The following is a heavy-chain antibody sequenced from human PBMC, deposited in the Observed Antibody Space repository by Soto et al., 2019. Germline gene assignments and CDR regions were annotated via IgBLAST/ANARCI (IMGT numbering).Heavy chain of an antibody. CDR3: ARNHGGLEWLGHFDY. D-gene: IGHD3-3*01. Sequence: QVQLVESGGGVVQPGRSLRLSCAASGFTFSSYAMHWVRQAPGKGLEWVAVISYDGSNKYYADSVKGRFTISRDNSKNTLYLQMNSLRAEDTAVYYCARNHGGLEWLGHFDYWGQGTLVTVSS. V-gene: IGHV3-30-3*01. J-gene: IGHJ4*02. CDR1: GFTFSSYA. CDR2: ISYDGSNK.